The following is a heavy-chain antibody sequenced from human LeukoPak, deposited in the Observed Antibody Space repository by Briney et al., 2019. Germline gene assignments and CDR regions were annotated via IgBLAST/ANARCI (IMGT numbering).Heavy chain of an antibody. CDR1: GFTFSSYE. Sequence: GGSPRLSCAASGFTFSSYEMNWVRQAPGKGLEWVSYISSSGSTIYYADSVKGRFTISRDNAKNSLYLQMNSLRAEDTAVYYCARAGVIGGYDWWGDYYYYYMDVWGKGTTVTVSS. D-gene: IGHD5-12*01. J-gene: IGHJ6*03. CDR2: ISSSGSTI. CDR3: ARAGVIGGYDWWGDYYYYYMDV. V-gene: IGHV3-48*03.